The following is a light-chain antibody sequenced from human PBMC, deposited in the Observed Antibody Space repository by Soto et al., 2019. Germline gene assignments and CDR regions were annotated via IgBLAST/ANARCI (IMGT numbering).Light chain of an antibody. V-gene: IGLV2-14*01. CDR2: EVS. CDR3: SSYTAYRTYV. J-gene: IGLJ1*01. Sequence: QSAVAHAASVSGATGQSFTISWTPTDSDVGGYNYVSWYQQYPGKAPELMIYEVSDRPSGVSNRFSGSKSGNTASLTISGLQAEAEADYYCSSYTAYRTYVFGTWTKVTV. CDR1: DSDVGGYNY.